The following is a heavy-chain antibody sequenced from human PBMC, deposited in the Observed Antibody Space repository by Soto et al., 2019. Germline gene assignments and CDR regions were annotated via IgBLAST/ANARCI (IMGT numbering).Heavy chain of an antibody. J-gene: IGHJ4*02. CDR3: ARVDNRRMPFTGVAFDY. CDR1: GFTLSDYY. CDR2: ISDTGRTI. Sequence: QVQLVESGGGRVKPGGSLRVSCAASGFTLSDYYMSWVRQAPGKGLELVSYISDTGRTIYYADSVRGRFTVSRDNAKNALFLQINSLRAEDTAVYYCARVDNRRMPFTGVAFDYWGQGTPVTVS. V-gene: IGHV3-11*01. D-gene: IGHD2-2*03.